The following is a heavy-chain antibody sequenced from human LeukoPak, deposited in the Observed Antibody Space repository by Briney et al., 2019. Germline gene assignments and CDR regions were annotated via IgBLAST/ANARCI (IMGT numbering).Heavy chain of an antibody. CDR3: ARDRGWYSDY. J-gene: IGHJ4*02. V-gene: IGHV3-33*01. CDR1: GFTFSSFG. CDR2: IWFDESKK. Sequence: GRSLRLSCAASGFTFSSFGMHWVRQAPGKGLEWVAVIWFDESKKHYADSVQGRFTISRDNSKNTLFLQMDSLGAEDTAIYHCARDRGWYSDYWGQGTLATVSS. D-gene: IGHD6-19*01.